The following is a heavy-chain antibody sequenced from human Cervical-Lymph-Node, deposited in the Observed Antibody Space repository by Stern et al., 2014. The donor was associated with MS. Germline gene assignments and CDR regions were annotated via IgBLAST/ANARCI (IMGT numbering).Heavy chain of an antibody. CDR2: IVVGSGNP. CDR1: GSTFSSSI. CDR3: ATDDLNARSSAPIEY. J-gene: IGHJ4*02. V-gene: IGHV1-58*01. Sequence: QLVQSGPEVKKPGTSVKVSCKASGSTFSSSIVQWVRQARGQRLEWIGWIVVGSGNPTYAQKFQERVAITRDRSTSTAYMELNSLRFGDTAVYYCATDDLNARSSAPIEYWGQGTLVTVSS.